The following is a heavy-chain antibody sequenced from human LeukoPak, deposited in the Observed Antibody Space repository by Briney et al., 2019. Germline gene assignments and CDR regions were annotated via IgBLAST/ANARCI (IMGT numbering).Heavy chain of an antibody. CDR3: ARLGYCSSTSCSYYYYYYMDV. Sequence: SETLSLTCAVYGGSLSDYYWSWIRQPPGKGLEWIGEINDSGSTNYNPSLKSRVTILVDTSKNQFSLKLSSVTAADTAVYYCARLGYCSSTSCSYYYYYYMDVWGKGTTVTVSS. CDR1: GGSLSDYY. V-gene: IGHV4-34*01. J-gene: IGHJ6*03. D-gene: IGHD2-2*01. CDR2: INDSGST.